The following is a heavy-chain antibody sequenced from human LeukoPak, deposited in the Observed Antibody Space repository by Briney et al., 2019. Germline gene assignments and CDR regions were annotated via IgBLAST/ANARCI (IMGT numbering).Heavy chain of an antibody. CDR2: IYYSGST. V-gene: IGHV4-31*03. D-gene: IGHD2-2*01. CDR1: GGSISSGGCY. J-gene: IGHJ3*02. Sequence: SETLSLTCTVFGGSISSGGCYWSWIRQHPGKGLEWIGYIYYSGSTYYNPSLKSRVTISVDTSKNQFSLKLSSVTAADTAVYYCARGLAVVVPAADAFDIWGQGTMVTVSS. CDR3: ARGLAVVVPAADAFDI.